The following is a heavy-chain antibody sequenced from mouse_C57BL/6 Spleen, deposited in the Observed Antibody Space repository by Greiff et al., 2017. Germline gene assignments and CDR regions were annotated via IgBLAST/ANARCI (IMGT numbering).Heavy chain of an antibody. Sequence: VKVVESGPGLVAPSQSLSITCTVSGFSLTSYAISWVRQPPGKGLEWLGVIWTGGGTNYNSALKSRLSISKDNSKSQVFLKMNSLQTDDTARYYCARSVMITTGYYFDYWGQGTTLTVSS. D-gene: IGHD2-4*01. CDR3: ARSVMITTGYYFDY. CDR2: IWTGGGT. CDR1: GFSLTSYA. V-gene: IGHV2-9-1*01. J-gene: IGHJ2*01.